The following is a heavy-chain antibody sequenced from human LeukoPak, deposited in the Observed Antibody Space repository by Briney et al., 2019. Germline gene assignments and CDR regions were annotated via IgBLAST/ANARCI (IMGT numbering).Heavy chain of an antibody. J-gene: IGHJ6*02. D-gene: IGHD3-9*01. CDR3: AREQDRDTYYDILTGYPPGSYYGMDV. CDR2: INPSGGST. CDR1: GYTFTSYY. V-gene: IGHV1-46*01. Sequence: GASVKVSCKASGYTFTSYYMHWVRQAPGQGLEWMGIINPSGGSTNYAQKFQGRVTITADKSTSTAYMELSSLRSEDTAVYYCAREQDRDTYYDILTGYPPGSYYGMDVWGQGTTVTVSS.